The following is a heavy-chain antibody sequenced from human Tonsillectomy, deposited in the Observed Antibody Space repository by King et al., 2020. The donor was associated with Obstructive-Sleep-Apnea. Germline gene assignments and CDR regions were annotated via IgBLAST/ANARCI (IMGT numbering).Heavy chain of an antibody. J-gene: IGHJ6*02. CDR1: GFSFSGSA. CDR3: TTWGGGASNALDV. CDR2: IRSQANTYAT. V-gene: IGHV3-73*02. D-gene: IGHD1-26*01. Sequence: VKLVESGGGLVQPGGSLKLSCAASGFSFSGSAVHWVRQASGKGLEWVGRIRSQANTYATAYAASVKGRSTISREDSKNTAYLQMNSLKIEDTAMYYCTTWGGGASNALDVWGQGTTVIVSS.